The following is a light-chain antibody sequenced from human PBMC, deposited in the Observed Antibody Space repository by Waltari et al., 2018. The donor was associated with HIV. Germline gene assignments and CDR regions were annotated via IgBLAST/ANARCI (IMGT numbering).Light chain of an antibody. V-gene: IGKV3-20*01. Sequence: EVVLTQSPDPLSLSPGRRATLSCRASQSVRSTYLSWYQQKRGQAPRLLIYGTSNRATGIPERFSGTGSGTDFTLTIRRLEPEDFAVYYCQQYDSSSYTFGQGTKLEVK. J-gene: IGKJ2*01. CDR3: QQYDSSSYT. CDR1: QSVRSTY. CDR2: GTS.